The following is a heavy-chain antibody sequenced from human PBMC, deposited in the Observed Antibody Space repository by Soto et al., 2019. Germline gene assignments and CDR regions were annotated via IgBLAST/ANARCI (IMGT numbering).Heavy chain of an antibody. J-gene: IGHJ3*02. CDR2: IYYSGST. CDR3: ARGDYGDNDVFDS. D-gene: IGHD4-17*01. CDR1: GGSISSYY. Sequence: SETLSLTCTVSGGSISSYYWSWIRQPPGKGLEWIGYIYYSGSTNYNPSLKSRVTISVDTSKNQFSLKLSSVTAADTAVYYCARGDYGDNDVFDSWAQRTMVTVSS. V-gene: IGHV4-59*01.